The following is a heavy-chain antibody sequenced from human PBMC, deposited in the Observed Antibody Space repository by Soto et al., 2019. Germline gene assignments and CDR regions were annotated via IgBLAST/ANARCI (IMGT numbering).Heavy chain of an antibody. V-gene: IGHV3-7*01. Sequence: PGWSLRLFCAASGFTFSSYWMNWVRQAPGKGLEWVANIKQDGSEKNYVDSVKGRFTIFRDNAKNSLYLQMDSLRAEDTAVYYCATAGLVQPKYYYYYGMDVWGQGTTVTVSS. D-gene: IGHD6-6*01. CDR3: ATAGLVQPKYYYYYGMDV. CDR1: GFTFSSYW. J-gene: IGHJ6*02. CDR2: IKQDGSEK.